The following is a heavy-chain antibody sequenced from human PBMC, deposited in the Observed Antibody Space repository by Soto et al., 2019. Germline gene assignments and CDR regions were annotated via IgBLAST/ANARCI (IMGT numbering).Heavy chain of an antibody. J-gene: IGHJ4*02. CDR3: ARGRSYSYGLPFDY. V-gene: IGHV4-34*01. CDR1: GGSFSGYY. D-gene: IGHD5-18*01. Sequence: ASETLSLTCAFYGGSFSGYYWIWIRQPPGKGLEWIGEINHSGSTNYNPSLKSRVTISVDTSKNQFSLKLSSVTAADTAVYYCARGRSYSYGLPFDYWGQGTLVTVSS. CDR2: INHSGST.